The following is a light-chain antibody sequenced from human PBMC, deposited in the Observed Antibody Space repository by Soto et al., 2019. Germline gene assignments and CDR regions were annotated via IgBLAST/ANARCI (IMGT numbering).Light chain of an antibody. J-gene: IGKJ2*01. CDR1: QSVSSNY. CDR2: GSP. V-gene: IGKV3-20*01. CDR3: QHYGRSAYT. Sequence: EIVLTQSPGTLSLSPGERATLSCRASQSVSSNYLAWYQQKPGQAPRLLIYGSPSRATGIPDRFSGSGSGTDFNLTISRLEPEDFAVYYCQHYGRSAYTFGQGTTLEIK.